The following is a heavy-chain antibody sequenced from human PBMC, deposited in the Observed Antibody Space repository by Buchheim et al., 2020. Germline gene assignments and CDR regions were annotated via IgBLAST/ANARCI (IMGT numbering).Heavy chain of an antibody. Sequence: EVQLLESGGGLVQPGGSLRLSCAASGFTFNIYAMSWVRQAPGKGLEWVSVISHSGDNTYYADSVKGRFTISRDDSKNMLYLQMNSLRAEDTAVYYCANNYNLDNWGQGTL. V-gene: IGHV3-23*01. D-gene: IGHD1-1*01. CDR2: ISHSGDNT. CDR1: GFTFNIYA. J-gene: IGHJ4*02. CDR3: ANNYNLDN.